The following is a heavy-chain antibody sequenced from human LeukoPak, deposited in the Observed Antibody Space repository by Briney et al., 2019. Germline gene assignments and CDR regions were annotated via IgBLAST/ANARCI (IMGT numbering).Heavy chain of an antibody. Sequence: GGSLRLSCAASGFRFNNHAMHWVRQAPGKGLEWVAVISYDASSIYYADSVRGRSTICRENSKSTLYLQMNGLRAEDTAVYYCVREEFKKVFFDYWGQGTLATVSS. D-gene: IGHD2-8*01. CDR2: ISYDASSI. CDR3: VREEFKKVFFDY. CDR1: GFRFNNHA. J-gene: IGHJ4*02. V-gene: IGHV3-30-3*01.